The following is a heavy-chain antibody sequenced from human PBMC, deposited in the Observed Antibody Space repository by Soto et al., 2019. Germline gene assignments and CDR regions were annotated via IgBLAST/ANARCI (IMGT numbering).Heavy chain of an antibody. J-gene: IGHJ4*02. CDR3: ARQHAVDY. Sequence: QVQLVQSGAEVKKPGASVKVSCKASGYTFVNYEINWVRQATGQGLEWLGWMNPHSGDTCYAQNFQGRVTMTRNTSITTAYMELNSLKSEDTAVYYCARQHAVDYWGQGTLVTVSS. D-gene: IGHD4-17*01. CDR2: MNPHSGDT. CDR1: GYTFVNYE. V-gene: IGHV1-8*01.